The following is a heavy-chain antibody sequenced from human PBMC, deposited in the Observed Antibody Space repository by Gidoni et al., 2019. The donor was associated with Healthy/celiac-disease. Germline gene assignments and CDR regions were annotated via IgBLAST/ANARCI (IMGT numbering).Heavy chain of an antibody. J-gene: IGHJ4*02. CDR1: GGSISSGDYY. CDR2: IYYSGST. V-gene: IGHV4-30-4*01. Sequence: QVQLQESGPGLVKPSQTLSLTCTVSGGSISSGDYYWSWIRQPPGKGLEWIGYIYYSGSTYYNPSLKSRVTISVDTSKNQFSLKLSSVTAADTAVYYCAREGDSSGYYHLFDYWGQGTLVTVSS. D-gene: IGHD3-22*01. CDR3: AREGDSSGYYHLFDY.